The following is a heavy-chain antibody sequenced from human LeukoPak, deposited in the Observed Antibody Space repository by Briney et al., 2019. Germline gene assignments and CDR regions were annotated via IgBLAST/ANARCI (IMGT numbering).Heavy chain of an antibody. CDR3: ARDQDYDSITFGY. Sequence: AGGSLRLSCAASGFTFSSYAMHWVRQAPGKGLEWVAVISYDGSNKYYADSVKGRFTISRDNSKNTLYLQMNSLRAEDTAVYYCARDQDYDSITFGYWGQGTLVTVSS. J-gene: IGHJ4*02. V-gene: IGHV3-30-3*01. CDR2: ISYDGSNK. CDR1: GFTFSSYA. D-gene: IGHD3-22*01.